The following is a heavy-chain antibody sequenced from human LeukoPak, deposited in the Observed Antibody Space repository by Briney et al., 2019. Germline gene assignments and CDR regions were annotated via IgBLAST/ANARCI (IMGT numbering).Heavy chain of an antibody. CDR3: ARESVPPSYCSYGMDV. J-gene: IGHJ6*02. CDR2: IKQDGSEK. CDR1: GFTFSSYW. V-gene: IGHV3-7*01. D-gene: IGHD5/OR15-5a*01. Sequence: GGSLRLSCAASGFTFSSYWMSWVRQAPGKGLEWVANIKQDGSEKYYVDSVKGRFTISRDNAKNLLYLQMNSLRAEDTAVYYCARESVPPSYCSYGMDVWGQGTPVTVSS.